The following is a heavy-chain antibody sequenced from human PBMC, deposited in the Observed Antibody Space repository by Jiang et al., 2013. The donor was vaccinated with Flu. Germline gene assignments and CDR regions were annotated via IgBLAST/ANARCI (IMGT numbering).Heavy chain of an antibody. CDR2: IYYSGST. Sequence: GPGLVKPSETLSLTCTVSGGSISSSNYYWGWIRQPPGKGLEWIGSIYYSGSTYYNPSLKSRVTISVDASKNQFSLKLSSVTAADTALYYCARESSVTYYYYGLDVWGQGATVTVSS. CDR1: GGSISSSNYY. V-gene: IGHV4-39*01. J-gene: IGHJ6*02. D-gene: IGHD6-19*01. CDR3: ARESSVTYYYYGLDV.